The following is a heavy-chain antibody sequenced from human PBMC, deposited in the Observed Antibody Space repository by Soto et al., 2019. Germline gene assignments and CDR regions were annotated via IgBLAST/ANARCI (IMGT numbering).Heavy chain of an antibody. CDR3: AKSGSTSFIYYYYYMDV. J-gene: IGHJ6*03. CDR1: GFSFDDYA. CDR2: TSWNSGSI. V-gene: IGHV3-9*01. D-gene: IGHD2-2*01. Sequence: VQLVESGGGLVQPGRSLRLSCAASGFSFDDYAMHWVRQAPGKGLEWVSGTSWNSGSIGYADSVKGRFTISRDNAKNSLYLQMNSLRAEDTALYYCAKSGSTSFIYYYYYMDVWGKGTTVTVSS.